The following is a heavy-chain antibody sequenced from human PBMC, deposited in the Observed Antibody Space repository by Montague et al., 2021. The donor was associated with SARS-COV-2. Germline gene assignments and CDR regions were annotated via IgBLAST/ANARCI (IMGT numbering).Heavy chain of an antibody. CDR1: GGSISSGSYY. V-gene: IGHV4-39*07. CDR3: ARDRVTVCGVVTGCGMDV. D-gene: IGHD3-3*01. Sequence: SETLSLTCTVSGGSISSGSYYWSWIRQPPGKGLEWIGSVYISGCTYYNPSLKSRVTISVDTSKNQFSLKLSSVTAADTAVYYCARDRVTVCGVVTGCGMDVWGQGTTVTVSS. J-gene: IGHJ6*02. CDR2: VYISGCT.